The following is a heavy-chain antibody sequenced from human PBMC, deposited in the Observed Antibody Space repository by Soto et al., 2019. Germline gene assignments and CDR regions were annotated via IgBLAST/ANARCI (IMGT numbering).Heavy chain of an antibody. V-gene: IGHV4-39*01. CDR3: GRSRLTGYYMEDV. CDR2: IYYSGST. Sequence: SETLSLTCTVSGDSISSRSYYWGWIRQPPGKGLEWIGSIYYSGSTYYSPSLKSRVTISVDASKNQFSLKLSSVTAADTAVYYCGRSRLTGYYMEDVWGKGTTVTVSP. D-gene: IGHD3-9*01. CDR1: GDSISSRSYY. J-gene: IGHJ6*04.